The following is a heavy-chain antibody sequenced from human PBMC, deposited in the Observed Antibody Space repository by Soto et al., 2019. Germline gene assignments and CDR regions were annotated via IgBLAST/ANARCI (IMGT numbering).Heavy chain of an antibody. V-gene: IGHV1-46*03. J-gene: IGHJ4*02. CDR2: INPSGGST. Sequence: ASVKVSCKASGYTFTSYYMHWVRQAPGQGIERMGIINPSGGSTSYAQKFQGRVTMTRDTSTSTVYMELSSLRSEDTAVYYCARDRNYYGSGTHPGYWGQGTLVTVSS. D-gene: IGHD3-10*01. CDR3: ARDRNYYGSGTHPGY. CDR1: GYTFTSYY.